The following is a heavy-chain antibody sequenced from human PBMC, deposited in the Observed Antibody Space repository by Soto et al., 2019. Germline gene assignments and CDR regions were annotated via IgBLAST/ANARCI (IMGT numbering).Heavy chain of an antibody. J-gene: IGHJ4*02. D-gene: IGHD6-19*01. CDR1: GFTFDDYS. CDR3: AKDNQGSGWCLLDY. V-gene: IGHV3-9*01. Sequence: EVQLVESGGGLVQPGRSLRLSCAASGFTFDDYSMHWVRQAPGKGLVWVSGNSWNSGSIGYADSVKGRFTISRDNANNTLYLQMNILRAEDTALYYCAKDNQGSGWCLLDYWGQGTLVTVSS. CDR2: NSWNSGSI.